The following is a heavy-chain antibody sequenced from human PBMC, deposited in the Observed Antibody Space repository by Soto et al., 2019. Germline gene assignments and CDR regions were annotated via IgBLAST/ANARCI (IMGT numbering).Heavy chain of an antibody. Sequence: GSLRLSCAASRYTFSNHSLNSVRHSPGKRLKWVSSISSSSSYIYYADSVKGRFTISRDNAKNSLYLQMNSLRAEDTSVYYCGDHVDLSCYWGQGTLVTVSS. V-gene: IGHV3-21*01. CDR3: GDHVDLSCY. J-gene: IGHJ4*02. CDR1: RYTFSNHS. CDR2: ISSSSSYI. D-gene: IGHD5-12*01.